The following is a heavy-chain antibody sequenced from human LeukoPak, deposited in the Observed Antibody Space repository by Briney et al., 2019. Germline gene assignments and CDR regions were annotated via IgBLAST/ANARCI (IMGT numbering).Heavy chain of an antibody. J-gene: IGHJ4*02. V-gene: IGHV4-34*01. CDR2: INHSGST. CDR1: GGSFSGYY. D-gene: IGHD5-18*01. CDR3: ARSRRYGCSYGYIDY. Sequence: PSETLSLTCAVYGGSFSGYYWSWIRQPPGKGLEGIGEINHSGSTNYNPSLKSRVTISVDTSKNQFSLKLSSVTAADTAVYFCARSRRYGCSYGYIDYWGQGSLVTVSS.